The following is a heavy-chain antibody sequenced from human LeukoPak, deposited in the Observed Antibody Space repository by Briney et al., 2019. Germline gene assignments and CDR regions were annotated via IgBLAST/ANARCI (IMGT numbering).Heavy chain of an antibody. V-gene: IGHV3-53*01. CDR1: GFTVSTNY. CDR3: AKDVSSSPMFDY. D-gene: IGHD6-6*01. CDR2: IYSGGTT. J-gene: IGHJ4*02. Sequence: GGSLRLSCAASGFTVSTNYMNWVRQAPGKGLEWVSVIYSGGTTYYADSVKGRFTISRDNSKNTVYLQMNSLRAEDTAVYYCAKDVSSSPMFDYWGQGTLVTVSS.